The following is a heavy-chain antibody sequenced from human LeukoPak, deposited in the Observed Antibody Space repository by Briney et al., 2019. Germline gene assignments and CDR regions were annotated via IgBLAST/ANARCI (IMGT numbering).Heavy chain of an antibody. CDR1: RYTFTSYG. D-gene: IGHD4-17*01. J-gene: IGHJ4*02. CDR2: ISAYNGNT. CDR3: ARPVQPHYYGDYVVYFDY. Sequence: ASVKVSCKASRYTFTSYGISWVRQAPGQGLEWMGWISAYNGNTNYAQKLQGRVTMTTDTSTSTAYMELRSLRSDDTAVYYCARPVQPHYYGDYVVYFDYWGQGTLVTVSS. V-gene: IGHV1-18*01.